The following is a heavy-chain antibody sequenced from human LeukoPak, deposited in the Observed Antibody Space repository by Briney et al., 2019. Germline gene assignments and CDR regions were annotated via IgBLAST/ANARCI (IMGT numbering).Heavy chain of an antibody. CDR1: GGTFSSYG. CDR3: ARRLGLRWDLQAFDI. J-gene: IGHJ3*02. V-gene: IGHV1-69*13. D-gene: IGHD4-23*01. Sequence: ASVKVSCKASGGTFSSYGISWVRQAPGQRLEWMGGIIPMFGTANYAQKFQGRITTTADVSTRTAYMELSSLKSDDTAVYYCARRLGLRWDLQAFDIWGQGTMVTVSS. CDR2: IIPMFGTA.